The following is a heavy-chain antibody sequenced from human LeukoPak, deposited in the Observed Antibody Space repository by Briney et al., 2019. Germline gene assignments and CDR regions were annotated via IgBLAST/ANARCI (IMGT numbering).Heavy chain of an antibody. CDR1: GFTYSSYA. CDR2: ISYDGSNK. Sequence: GGSLRLSCAASGFTYSSYAMHGVRQDPGKGREWVAVISYDGSNKYYADSVRGRCTISRDNSKNRLYLKMNSLRAEDTAVYYCARESGIAAALDLWGQGTLVTVSP. J-gene: IGHJ5*02. V-gene: IGHV3-30-3*01. CDR3: ARESGIAAALDL. D-gene: IGHD6-13*01.